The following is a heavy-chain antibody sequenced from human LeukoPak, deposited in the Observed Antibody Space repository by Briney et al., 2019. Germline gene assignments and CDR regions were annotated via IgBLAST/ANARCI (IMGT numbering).Heavy chain of an antibody. CDR3: ARDGGYCSSTSCYLEAFDI. J-gene: IGHJ3*02. V-gene: IGHV1-2*02. D-gene: IGHD2-2*01. CDR2: INPNSGGT. Sequence: ASVKVSCKASGYTFTGYYMHWVRLAPGQGLEWMGWINPNSGGTNYAQKFQGRVTMTRDTSISPAYMELSRLRSDDTAVYYCARDGGYCSSTSCYLEAFDIWGQGTMVTVSS. CDR1: GYTFTGYY.